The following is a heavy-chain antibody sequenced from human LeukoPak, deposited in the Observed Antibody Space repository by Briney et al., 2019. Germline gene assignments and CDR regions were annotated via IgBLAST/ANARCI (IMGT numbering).Heavy chain of an antibody. CDR2: ISGSGGST. V-gene: IGHV3-23*01. CDR3: ASGGYFDY. J-gene: IGHJ4*02. CDR1: GFTFSSYA. Sequence: PGGSLRLSCAASGFTFSSYAMSWVRQAPEKGLEWVSTISGSGGSTYYTDSVRGRFTISRDNSKNTLYLQMNSLRAEDTAVYYCASGGYFDYWGQGTLVTVSS. D-gene: IGHD3-16*01.